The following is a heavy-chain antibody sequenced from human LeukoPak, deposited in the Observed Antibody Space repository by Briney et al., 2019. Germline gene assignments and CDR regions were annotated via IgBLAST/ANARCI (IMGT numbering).Heavy chain of an antibody. CDR2: IYYSGST. J-gene: IGHJ6*03. Sequence: SETLSLTCTVSGGSISGYYWIWIRQPPGKGLEWIGYIYYSGSTNFNPSLKSRVTISVDTSKNQFSLKLSSVTAADTAVYYCARRGQDYYYYMDVWGKGTTVTVSS. V-gene: IGHV4-59*01. CDR1: GGSISGYY. CDR3: ARRGQDYYYYMDV. D-gene: IGHD3-10*01.